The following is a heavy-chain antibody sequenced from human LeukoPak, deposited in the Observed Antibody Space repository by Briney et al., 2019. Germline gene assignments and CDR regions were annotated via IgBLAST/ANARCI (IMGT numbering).Heavy chain of an antibody. CDR3: ARGGRVTTT. V-gene: IGHV4-34*01. CDR2: INHSGST. D-gene: IGHD4-17*01. CDR1: GGSFSGYY. Sequence: SEALSLTCAVYGGSFSGYYWSWIRQPPGKGLEWLGEINHSGSTNYNPSLKSRVTISVDTSKNQYSPKLSSVTAADTAVYYCARGGRVTTTWGQGTLVTVSS. J-gene: IGHJ5*02.